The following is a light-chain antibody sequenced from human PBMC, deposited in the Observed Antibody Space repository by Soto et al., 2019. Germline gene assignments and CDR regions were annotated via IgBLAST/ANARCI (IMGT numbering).Light chain of an antibody. CDR2: EGT. CDR3: CSYAGSSTFVYV. Sequence: QSVLPQPASVSGSPGQSITISCTGTSSDVGSYNLVSWYQQHPGKAPKLMIYEGTKRPSGVSNRFSGSKSGNTASLTISGLQAEDEAGYYCCSYAGSSTFVYVFGTGTKVTVL. V-gene: IGLV2-23*03. J-gene: IGLJ1*01. CDR1: SSDVGSYNL.